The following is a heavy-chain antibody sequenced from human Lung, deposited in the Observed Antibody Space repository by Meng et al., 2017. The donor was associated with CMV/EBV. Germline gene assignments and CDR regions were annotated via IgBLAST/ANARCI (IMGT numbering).Heavy chain of an antibody. J-gene: IGHJ4*02. V-gene: IGHV4-59*01. CDR2: IYYSGST. CDR1: GGPINNYY. D-gene: IGHD2-2*01. CDR3: ARIYCSSTSCYNEH. Sequence: SEPLSLXXTVPGGPINNYYWTWIRQPPGKGLDWIGYIYYSGSTNYNPSLKSRVTISVDTSKNQFSLKLSSVTAADTAVYFCARIYCSSTSCYNEHWGQGTXVNVYS.